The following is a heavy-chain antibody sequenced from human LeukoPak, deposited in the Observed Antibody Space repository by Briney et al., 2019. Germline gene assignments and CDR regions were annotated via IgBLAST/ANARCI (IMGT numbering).Heavy chain of an antibody. CDR3: AREGMITFGGVIVYDWFDP. J-gene: IGHJ5*02. CDR1: GGSISSYH. Sequence: PSETLSLTCTVSGGSISSYHWSWIRQPPGKGLEWIGYIYYSWSTNYNPSLKSRVTISVDTSKNQFSLKLSSVTAADTAVYYCAREGMITFGGVIVYDWFDPWGQGTLVTVSS. D-gene: IGHD3-16*02. V-gene: IGHV4-59*12. CDR2: IYYSWST.